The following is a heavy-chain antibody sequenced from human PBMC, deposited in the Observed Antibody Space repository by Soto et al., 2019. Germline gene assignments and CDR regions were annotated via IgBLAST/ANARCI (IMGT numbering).Heavy chain of an antibody. CDR3: AREGPDCTQTDCYQRGFDY. CDR1: GFTVNDIY. D-gene: IGHD2-21*02. J-gene: IGHJ4*02. Sequence: GGSLRLSCIVSGFTVNDIYMSWVRQGPGKGLEWVSLISGAGVTYYADSVKDRFVISRDISKNTLYLEMANLRAEDTAFDYCAREGPDCTQTDCYQRGFDYWGQGTLVTVSS. V-gene: IGHV3-66*01. CDR2: ISGAGVT.